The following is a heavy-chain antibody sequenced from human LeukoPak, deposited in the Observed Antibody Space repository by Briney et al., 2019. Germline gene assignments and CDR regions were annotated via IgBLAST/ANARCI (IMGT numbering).Heavy chain of an antibody. V-gene: IGHV4-34*01. J-gene: IGHJ3*02. CDR2: INHSGST. Sequence: SETLSLTCAVYGGSFSVYYWSWIRQPPGKGLEWIGEINHSGSTNYNPSLKSRVTISVDTSKNQFSLKLSSVTAADTAVYYCARPRRVVAANDAFDIWGQGTMVTVSP. D-gene: IGHD2-15*01. CDR1: GGSFSVYY. CDR3: ARPRRVVAANDAFDI.